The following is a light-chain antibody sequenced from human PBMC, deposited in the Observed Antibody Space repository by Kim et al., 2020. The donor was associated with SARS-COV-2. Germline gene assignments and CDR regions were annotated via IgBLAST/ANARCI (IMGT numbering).Light chain of an antibody. J-gene: IGLJ1*01. Sequence: QRVTISCTGSSTNIVAGYDVHWYQQLQARTANHLIYGESNRPSGVPDRFSGSTSGTSASLVITGLQAEDEADYYCQSYDGGLSVYVFGTGTKVTVL. CDR2: GES. CDR3: QSYDGGLSVYV. CDR1: STNIVAGYD. V-gene: IGLV1-40*01.